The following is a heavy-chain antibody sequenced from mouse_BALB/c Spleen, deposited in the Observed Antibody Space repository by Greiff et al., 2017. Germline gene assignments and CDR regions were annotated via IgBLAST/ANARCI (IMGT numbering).Heavy chain of an antibody. CDR1: GYTFTSYW. D-gene: IGHD1-1*01. Sequence: QVQLQQPGAELVRPGASVKLSCKASGYTFTSYWINWVKQRPGQGLEWIGNIYPSDSYTNYNQKFKDKATLTVDNSSSTAYMQLSSPTSEDSAVYYCTGYGSSSYYFDYWGQGTTLTVSS. J-gene: IGHJ2*01. CDR3: TGYGSSSYYFDY. CDR2: IYPSDSYT. V-gene: IGHV1-69*02.